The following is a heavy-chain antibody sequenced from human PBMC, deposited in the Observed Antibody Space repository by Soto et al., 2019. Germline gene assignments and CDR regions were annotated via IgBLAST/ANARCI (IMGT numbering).Heavy chain of an antibody. V-gene: IGHV1-46*03. CDR3: ARGLLHHYDFWSGRPSDFQH. D-gene: IGHD3-3*01. CDR2: INPSGGST. J-gene: IGHJ1*01. Sequence: GASVKVSCKASGYTFTSYYMHWVRQAPGQGLEWMGIINPSGGSTSYAQKFQGRVTMTRDTSTSTVYMELSSLRSEDTAVYYCARGLLHHYDFWSGRPSDFQHWGQGTLVTVSS. CDR1: GYTFTSYY.